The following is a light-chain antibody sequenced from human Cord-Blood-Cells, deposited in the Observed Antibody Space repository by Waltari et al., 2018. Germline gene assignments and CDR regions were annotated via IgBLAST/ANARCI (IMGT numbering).Light chain of an antibody. CDR1: PGISNY. CDR3: QKYNSAPLT. J-gene: IGKJ1*01. V-gene: IGKV1-27*01. CDR2: AAS. Sequence: DIQMTQSPSSLSASVGDRVTITCRASPGISNYLAWYQQKPGKVPKLLIYAASTLQSGVPSRVSGSGSGTDFTLTISSLQPEDVATYYCQKYNSAPLTFGQGTKVEIK.